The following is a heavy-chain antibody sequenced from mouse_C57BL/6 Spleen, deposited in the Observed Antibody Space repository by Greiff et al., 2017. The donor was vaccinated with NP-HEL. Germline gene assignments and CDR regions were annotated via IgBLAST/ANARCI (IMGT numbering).Heavy chain of an antibody. CDR2: ISSGSSTI. CDR3: ARGGWSLYYFDY. J-gene: IGHJ2*01. V-gene: IGHV5-17*01. D-gene: IGHD2-3*01. CDR1: GFTFSDYG. Sequence: EVKLVESGGGLVKPGGSLKLSCAASGFTFSDYGMHWVRQAPEKGLEWVAYISSGSSTIYYADTVKGRFTISRDNAKNTLFLQMTSLRSEDTAMYYCARGGWSLYYFDYWGQGTTLTVSS.